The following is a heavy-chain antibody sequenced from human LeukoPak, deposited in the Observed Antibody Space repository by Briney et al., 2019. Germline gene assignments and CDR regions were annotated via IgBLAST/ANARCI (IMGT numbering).Heavy chain of an antibody. Sequence: SVKLSCKVSGYSLTDFSINWVRQAPGKGFEWMGGFAPEEGERIYAQKFQGRVTITEDTSEDTAYMELSSLKSEDTAVYFCTAGVAVSRWYYFDYWGQGTLVTVSS. CDR2: FAPEEGER. CDR1: GYSLTDFS. CDR3: TAGVAVSRWYYFDY. J-gene: IGHJ4*01. D-gene: IGHD6-13*01. V-gene: IGHV1-24*01.